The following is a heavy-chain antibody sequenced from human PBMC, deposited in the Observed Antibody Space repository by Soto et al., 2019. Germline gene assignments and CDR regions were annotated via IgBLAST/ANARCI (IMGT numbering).Heavy chain of an antibody. Sequence: QVQLVQSGAEVKKPGASVKVSCKASGYTFTSYAMHWVRQAPGQRLEWMGWINAGNGNTKYSQKSQGRVTITRDTSASTAYMELSSLRSEDTAVYYCARDRGACSGGSCYPSWFDPWGQGTLVTVSS. V-gene: IGHV1-3*01. CDR3: ARDRGACSGGSCYPSWFDP. CDR1: GYTFTSYA. CDR2: INAGNGNT. J-gene: IGHJ5*02. D-gene: IGHD2-15*01.